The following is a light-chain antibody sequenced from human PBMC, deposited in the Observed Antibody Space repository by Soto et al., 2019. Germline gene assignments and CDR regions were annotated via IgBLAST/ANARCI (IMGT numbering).Light chain of an antibody. J-gene: IGKJ1*01. Sequence: EIVLTQSPATLSLSPGERATLSCRASQSVSSYLAWYQQNPGQAPRLLIYDAYNRATGIPARFSGSGSGTDLTLTISSLEPEDFAVYYCQQRSNWPLTWTFRQGTKMEIK. CDR3: QQRSNWPLTWT. CDR1: QSVSSY. CDR2: DAY. V-gene: IGKV3-11*01.